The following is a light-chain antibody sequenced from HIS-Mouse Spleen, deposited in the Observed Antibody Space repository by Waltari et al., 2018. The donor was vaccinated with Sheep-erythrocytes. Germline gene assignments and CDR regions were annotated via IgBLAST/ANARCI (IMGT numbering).Light chain of an antibody. V-gene: IGLV2-8*01. J-gene: IGLJ3*02. Sequence: QSALTQPPSASGSPGQSVTIPCTGTSSDVGGYNDVPWYQQHPGKAPKLMIYEVSKRPSGVPDRFSGSKSGNTASLTVSGLQAEDEADYYCSSYAGSNNWVFGGGTKLTVL. CDR2: EVS. CDR1: SSDVGGYND. CDR3: SSYAGSNNWV.